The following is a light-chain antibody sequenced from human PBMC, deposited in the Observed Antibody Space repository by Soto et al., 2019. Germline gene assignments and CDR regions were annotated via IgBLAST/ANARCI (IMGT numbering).Light chain of an antibody. V-gene: IGKV3-20*01. Sequence: PGEPSTLSCRASQSAATNLAWYQQRPGQAPRLLIDGASSRATGIPDRFSGSGSGTDLTLAISRLDPEDFAVYYCQLYGSSPPTFGQGTKVDI. CDR2: GAS. J-gene: IGKJ1*01. CDR1: QSAATN. CDR3: QLYGSSPPT.